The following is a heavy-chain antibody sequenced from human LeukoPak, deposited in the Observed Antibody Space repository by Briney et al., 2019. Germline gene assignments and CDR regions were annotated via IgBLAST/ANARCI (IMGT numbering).Heavy chain of an antibody. J-gene: IGHJ3*01. CDR2: ISSSDATT. V-gene: IGHV3-48*03. CDR1: GFTFSSYE. CDR3: VRYYVKYDST. Sequence: PGGSLRLSCAASGFTFSSYEMNWVRQAPEKGLEWISYISSSDATTYYADSVKGRFTISRDNAKNSLYLQMNSLRAEDTAVYYCVRYYVKYDSTWGQGTMVTVSS. D-gene: IGHD3-22*01.